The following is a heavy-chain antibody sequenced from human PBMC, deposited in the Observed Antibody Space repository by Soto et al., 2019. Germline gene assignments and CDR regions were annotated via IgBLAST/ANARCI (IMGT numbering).Heavy chain of an antibody. CDR3: ARVAQSGDPRKYCAY. V-gene: IGHV3-72*01. Sequence: EVQLVESGGGLVQPGGSLRLSCAASGFTFSDHYMDWVRQAPGKGLEWVGRTRNKANSYSTEYAASVKGRVTISRDDSTKSLYLQMNSLKTEDTAVYYCARVAQSGDPRKYCAYWGQGTLVTVSS. CDR1: GFTFSDHY. CDR2: TRNKANSYST. D-gene: IGHD4-17*01. J-gene: IGHJ4*02.